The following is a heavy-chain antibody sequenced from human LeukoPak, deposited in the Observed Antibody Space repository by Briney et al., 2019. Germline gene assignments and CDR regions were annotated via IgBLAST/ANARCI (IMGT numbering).Heavy chain of an antibody. CDR1: GGSISSYY. J-gene: IGHJ6*02. Sequence: SETLSLTCTVSGGSISSYYWSWIRQPPGKGLEWIGYIYYSGSTNYNPSLKSRVTISVDTSKNQFSLKLSSVTAADTAVYYCARGPILTGYYLPGVSYYGMDVWGQGTTVTVSS. CDR2: IYYSGST. V-gene: IGHV4-59*01. CDR3: ARGPILTGYYLPGVSYYGMDV. D-gene: IGHD3-9*01.